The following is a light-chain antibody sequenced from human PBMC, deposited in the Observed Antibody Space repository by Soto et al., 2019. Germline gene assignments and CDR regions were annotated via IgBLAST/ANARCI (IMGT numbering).Light chain of an antibody. J-gene: IGKJ5*01. CDR3: QQYYSTPIT. Sequence: DIQMTQSPSSLSASLGDRVTITCRASQTISSHLNWYQQKPGIAPKLLIYSASSLQSGVPSRFSGSGSGTDFTLTISTLQPEDFATYYCQQYYSTPITFGQGTRLEIK. CDR2: SAS. V-gene: IGKV1-39*01. CDR1: QTISSH.